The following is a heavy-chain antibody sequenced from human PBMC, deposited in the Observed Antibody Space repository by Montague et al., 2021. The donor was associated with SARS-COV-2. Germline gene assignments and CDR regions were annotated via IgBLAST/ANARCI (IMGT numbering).Heavy chain of an antibody. J-gene: IGHJ6*02. CDR1: GGSISPYY. Sequence: SETLSLTCTVSGGSISPYYWSWIRQSPGKGLECIGYTSYGGSTDYNPSLKSRVTISIDTSKNQFSLKLSSVTAADMAVYYCARWGEYYDSPYYYYAMDVWGQGTTVTVSS. CDR3: ARWGEYYDSPYYYYAMDV. V-gene: IGHV4-59*12. CDR2: TSYGGST. D-gene: IGHD3-3*01.